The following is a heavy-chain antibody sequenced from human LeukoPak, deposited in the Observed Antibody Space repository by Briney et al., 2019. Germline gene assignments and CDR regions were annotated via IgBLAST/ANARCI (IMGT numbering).Heavy chain of an antibody. Sequence: PGGSLSLSCAASGFTFSSYAMHWVRQAPGKGLEYVSAISSNGGSTYYANSVKGRFTISRDNSKNTLYLQMGSLRAEDMAVYYCARGSAYYDFWSGLGTGSYYYYGMDVWGQGTTVTVSS. CDR3: ARGSAYYDFWSGLGTGSYYYYGMDV. CDR2: ISSNGGST. J-gene: IGHJ6*02. D-gene: IGHD3-3*01. CDR1: GFTFSSYA. V-gene: IGHV3-64*01.